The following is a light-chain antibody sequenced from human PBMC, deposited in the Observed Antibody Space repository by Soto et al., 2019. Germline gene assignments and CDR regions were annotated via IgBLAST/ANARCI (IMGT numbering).Light chain of an antibody. CDR2: GAS. CDR1: QSVSSNY. Sequence: EIVLTQSPGTLSLSPGERATLSCRASQSVSSNYLAWYQKKPGQAPRLLIYGASSRASGIPDRFSGSGSGTDFTLTISRLDPEDFAVYYCQQYGNSPLITFGQGTRLEIK. J-gene: IGKJ5*01. V-gene: IGKV3-20*01. CDR3: QQYGNSPLIT.